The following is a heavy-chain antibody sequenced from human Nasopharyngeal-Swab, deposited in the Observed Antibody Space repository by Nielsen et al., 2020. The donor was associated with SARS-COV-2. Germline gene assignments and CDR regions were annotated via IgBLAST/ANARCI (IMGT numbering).Heavy chain of an antibody. CDR3: ARAVAVAEFDY. CDR2: IYHTGDT. J-gene: IGHJ4*02. Sequence: WIRQPPGKGLEWIAEIYHTGDTYYNPSLSSRVTISVDKSNNQFSLKLSSVTAADTAVYYCARAVAVAEFDYWGQGTLVTVSS. V-gene: IGHV4-4*02. D-gene: IGHD6-19*01.